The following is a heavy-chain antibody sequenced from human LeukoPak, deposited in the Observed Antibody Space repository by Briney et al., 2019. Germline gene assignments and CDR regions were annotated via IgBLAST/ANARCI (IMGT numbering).Heavy chain of an antibody. Sequence: GGSLRLSCAASGFTVSSNHMSWVRQAPGKGLEWVSVIYSGGSTYYADSVKGRFTISRDNAKNSLYLQMNSLRAEDTAVYYCAELGITMIGGVWGKGTTVTISS. CDR1: GFTVSSNH. CDR3: AELGITMIGGV. J-gene: IGHJ6*04. D-gene: IGHD3-10*02. CDR2: IYSGGST. V-gene: IGHV3-66*01.